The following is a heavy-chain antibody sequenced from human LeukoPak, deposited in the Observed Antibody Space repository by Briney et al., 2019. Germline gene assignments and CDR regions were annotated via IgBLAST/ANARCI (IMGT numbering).Heavy chain of an antibody. CDR1: GGTFSSYT. J-gene: IGHJ4*02. CDR3: TRDYSGSYDSYDY. CDR2: IIPILGIA. V-gene: IGHV1-69*04. Sequence: GASVTVSCKASGGTFSSYTISWVRQAPGQGLEWMGRIIPILGIANYAQKFQGRVTITADKSTITAYMELSSLRSEDTAVYYCTRDYSGSYDSYDYWGQGTLVTVSS. D-gene: IGHD1-26*01.